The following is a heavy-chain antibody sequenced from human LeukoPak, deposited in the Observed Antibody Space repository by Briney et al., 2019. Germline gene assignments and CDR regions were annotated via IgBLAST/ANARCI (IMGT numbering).Heavy chain of an antibody. J-gene: IGHJ6*02. CDR3: ARVAFGLYVMDV. CDR1: GFTFTTYS. V-gene: IGHV3-21*01. Sequence: PGGSLRLSCAASGFTFTTYSMNWVRQAPGKGLEWVSSIGSDSSYIFYADSLKGRFTISRDNAKNSLYLQMISLRAEDTAVYYCARVAFGLYVMDVWGQGTTVTVSS. CDR2: IGSDSSYI. D-gene: IGHD3-16*01.